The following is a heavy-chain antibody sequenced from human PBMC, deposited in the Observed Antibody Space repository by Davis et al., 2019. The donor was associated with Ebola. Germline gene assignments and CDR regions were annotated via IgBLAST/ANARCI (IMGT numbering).Heavy chain of an antibody. CDR1: GYTFTSYD. J-gene: IGHJ5*02. CDR3: ARDGVQGFDP. Sequence: ASVKVSCKASGYTFTSYDMHWVRQAPGQGLEWMGIINPSGGSTRYAQKFQGRVTITADESTSTAYMELSSLRSEDTAVYYCARDGVQGFDPWGQGTLVTVSS. D-gene: IGHD3-10*01. V-gene: IGHV1-46*01. CDR2: INPSGGST.